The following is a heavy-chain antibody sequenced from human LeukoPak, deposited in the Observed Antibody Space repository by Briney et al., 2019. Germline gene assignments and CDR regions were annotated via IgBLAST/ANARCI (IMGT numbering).Heavy chain of an antibody. CDR2: IYTSGST. D-gene: IGHD1-1*01. V-gene: IGHV4-4*07. CDR1: GGSISSYY. J-gene: IGHJ6*03. Sequence: SETLSLTCTVSGGSISSYYWSWIRQPAGKGLEWIGRIYTSGSTNYNPSLKSRVTMSVDTSKNQFSLKLSSVTAADTAVYYCAREEPELETYYYYYMDVWGKGTTVTVSS. CDR3: AREEPELETYYYYYMDV.